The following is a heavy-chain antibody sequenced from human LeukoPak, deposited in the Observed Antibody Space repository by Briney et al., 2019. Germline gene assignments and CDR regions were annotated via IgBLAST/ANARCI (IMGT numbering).Heavy chain of an antibody. J-gene: IGHJ4*02. CDR1: GYTFTSYG. Sequence: ASVKVSCKASGYTFTSYGISWVRQAPGQGLEWMGWINPNSGGTNYAQKFQGRVTMTRDTSISTAYMELSSLRSDDTAVYYCARDRDSSGPFDYWGQGTLVTVSS. CDR3: ARDRDSSGPFDY. D-gene: IGHD3-22*01. CDR2: INPNSGGT. V-gene: IGHV1-2*02.